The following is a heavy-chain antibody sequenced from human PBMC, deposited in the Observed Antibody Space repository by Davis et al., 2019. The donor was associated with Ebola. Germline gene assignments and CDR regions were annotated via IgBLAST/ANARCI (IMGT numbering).Heavy chain of an antibody. V-gene: IGHV3-73*01. CDR2: IRSKANSYAT. Sequence: GESLKISCAASGFTFSGSAMHWVRQASGKGLEWVGRIRSKANSYATAYAASVKGRFTISRDDSKNTAYLQMNSLKTEDTAVYYRTSPYGDYDYWGQGTLVTVSS. J-gene: IGHJ4*02. CDR3: TSPYGDYDY. CDR1: GFTFSGSA. D-gene: IGHD4-17*01.